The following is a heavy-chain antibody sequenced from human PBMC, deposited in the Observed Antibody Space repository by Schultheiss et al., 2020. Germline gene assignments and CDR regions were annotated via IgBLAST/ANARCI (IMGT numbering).Heavy chain of an antibody. D-gene: IGHD6-13*01. J-gene: IGHJ4*02. CDR3: ARAGSSSSAFDY. Sequence: GESLKISCAASGFTFSSYAMSWVRQAPGKGLVWVSRINSDGSSTSYADSVKGRFTISRDNAKNTLYLQMNSLRAEDTAVYYCARAGSSSSAFDYWGQGTLVTVSS. CDR1: GFTFSSYA. CDR2: INSDGSST. V-gene: IGHV3-74*01.